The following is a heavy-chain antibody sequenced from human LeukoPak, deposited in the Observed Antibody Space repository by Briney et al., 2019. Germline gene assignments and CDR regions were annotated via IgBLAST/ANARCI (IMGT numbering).Heavy chain of an antibody. CDR1: GYSISGGYY. V-gene: IGHV4-38-2*02. CDR3: ARIDYGGNGFDP. D-gene: IGHD4-23*01. Sequence: PSETLSLTCSVSGYSISGGYYWGWIRQPPGKGLAWIGNMFHSGSSFYNPSLKSRVTISVDTSKNQFSLMLNSVTAADTAVYYCARIDYGGNGFDPWGQGTLVTVSS. J-gene: IGHJ5*02. CDR2: MFHSGSS.